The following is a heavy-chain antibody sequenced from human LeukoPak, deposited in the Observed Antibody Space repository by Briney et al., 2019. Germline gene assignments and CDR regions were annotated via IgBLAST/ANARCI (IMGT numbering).Heavy chain of an antibody. CDR2: ISVYNGNT. V-gene: IGHV1-18*01. J-gene: IGHJ6*03. D-gene: IGHD5-24*01. CDR1: GHIFINYG. CDR3: ARLQFGGSTPRYYYYYMDF. Sequence: GASVKVSCKASGHIFINYGITWVRQAPGQGLEWMGWISVYNGNTDYAQKLRGRVTMTTDTSTSTAYMELRSLRSDDTAVYYCARLQFGGSTPRYYYYYMDFWGKGTTVTVSS.